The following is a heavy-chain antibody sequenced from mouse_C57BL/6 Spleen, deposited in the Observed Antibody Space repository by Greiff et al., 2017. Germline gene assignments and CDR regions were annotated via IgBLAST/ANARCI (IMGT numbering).Heavy chain of an antibody. CDR2: IDPETGGT. Sequence: QVQLKESGAELVRPGASVTLSCKASGYTFTDYEMHWVKQTPVHGLEWIGAIDPETGGTAYNQKFKGKAILTADKSSSTVYMELRSLTSEDSAVYFCTNDGYSPWFAYWGQGTLVTVSA. CDR3: TNDGYSPWFAY. J-gene: IGHJ3*01. V-gene: IGHV1-15*01. D-gene: IGHD2-3*01. CDR1: GYTFTDYE.